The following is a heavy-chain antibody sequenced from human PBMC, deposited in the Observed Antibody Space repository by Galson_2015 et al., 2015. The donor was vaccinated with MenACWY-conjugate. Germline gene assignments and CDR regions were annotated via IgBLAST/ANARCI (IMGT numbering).Heavy chain of an antibody. D-gene: IGHD2-21*01. V-gene: IGHV3-23*01. CDR1: GFTFSSYA. CDR2: VSGSGSIT. CDR3: AKGWRSSDLWSGDWFDP. J-gene: IGHJ5*02. Sequence: SLRLSCAASGFTFSSYAMGWVRQSPGKGLEWVSAVSGSGSITYYADSVRGRFTISRDNSKNTLYLQMNSLRPEDTALYYCAKGWRSSDLWSGDWFDPWGQGTLVTVSS.